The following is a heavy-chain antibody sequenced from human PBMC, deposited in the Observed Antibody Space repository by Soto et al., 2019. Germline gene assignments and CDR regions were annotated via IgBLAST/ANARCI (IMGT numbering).Heavy chain of an antibody. V-gene: IGHV3-23*01. CDR1: GFTFSRHA. CDR2: LSAFENT. CDR3: ATDRSAYSTKMGYCFDY. J-gene: IGHJ4*02. D-gene: IGHD5-12*01. Sequence: EVQLLESGGGLVQPGGSLRLSCAASGFTFSRHAMSWVRQAPGKWLEWVSTLSAFENTYYADSVKGRVIIYRAISKKTMNLQMNRQRVVDTSEYYCATDRSAYSTKMGYCFDYWGQGSLVTVSS.